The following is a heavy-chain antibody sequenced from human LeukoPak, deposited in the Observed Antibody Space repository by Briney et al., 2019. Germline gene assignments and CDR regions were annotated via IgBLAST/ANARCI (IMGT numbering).Heavy chain of an antibody. D-gene: IGHD6-19*01. CDR2: INPNSGGT. CDR3: ARLGIAVSSSLTDDY. CDR1: GYTFTGYY. J-gene: IGHJ4*02. V-gene: IGHV1-2*02. Sequence: ASVKVSCKASGYTFTGYYMHWVQQAPGQGLEWMGWINPNSGGTNYAQKFQGRVTMTRDTSISTAYMELSRLRSDDTAVYYCARLGIAVSSSLTDDYWGQGTLVTVSS.